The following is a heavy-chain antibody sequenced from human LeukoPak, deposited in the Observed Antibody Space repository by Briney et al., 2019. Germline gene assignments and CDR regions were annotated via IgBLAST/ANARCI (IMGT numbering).Heavy chain of an antibody. V-gene: IGHV3-30*03. CDR3: SRDPIVAVPGSSPKVGGFFDY. J-gene: IGHJ4*02. D-gene: IGHD2-2*01. CDR2: ISSDGVYK. CDR1: GITLRSYV. Sequence: GGSLRLSCAVSGITLRSYVMHWVRQAPGKGLEWVAAISSDGVYKYYGDSVNRRFTISRDNSKNTLFLQMNSLRGDDTAVYYWSRDPIVAVPGSSPKVGGFFDYWGQGTLVTVSS.